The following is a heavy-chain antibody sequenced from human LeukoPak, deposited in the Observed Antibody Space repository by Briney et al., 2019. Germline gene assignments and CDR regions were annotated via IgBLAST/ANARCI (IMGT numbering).Heavy chain of an antibody. CDR1: GGSFSGYY. V-gene: IGHV4-34*01. CDR2: INHSGST. Sequence: SETLSLTCAVYGGSFSGYYWSWIRQPPGKGLEWIGEINHSGSTNYNPSLKSRVTISVDTSKNQFSLKLSSVTAADTAVYYCARARYDILTRIRLELWGKGTTVTVSS. D-gene: IGHD3-9*01. CDR3: ARARYDILTRIRLEL. J-gene: IGHJ6*04.